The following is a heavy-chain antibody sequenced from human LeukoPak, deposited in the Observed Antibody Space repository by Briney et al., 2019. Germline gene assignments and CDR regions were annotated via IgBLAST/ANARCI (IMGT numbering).Heavy chain of an antibody. V-gene: IGHV3-74*01. J-gene: IGHJ5*02. Sequence: PGGSLRLSCAASGFTFSTYWMHWVRQVPGQGLVWVSRINSDESSTSYADSVKGRFTISRDNAKNTLYLQMNSLRAEDTGVYYCARDLYNGFDPWGQGTLVTVSS. CDR2: INSDESST. CDR1: GFTFSTYW. CDR3: ARDLYNGFDP.